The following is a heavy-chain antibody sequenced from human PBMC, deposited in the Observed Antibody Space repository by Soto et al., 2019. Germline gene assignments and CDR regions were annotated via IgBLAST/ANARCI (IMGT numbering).Heavy chain of an antibody. CDR2: IYYSGST. Sequence: SETLSLTCTVSGGSISSYYWSLMRQPPGKGLEWIGYIYYSGSTNYNPSLKSRVTISVDTSKNQFSLKLSSVTAADTAVYYCERMSPSGDFWSGYYSRWSFDYGMDVWGHGTTVPVS. V-gene: IGHV4-59*01. D-gene: IGHD3-3*01. CDR1: GGSISSYY. J-gene: IGHJ6*02. CDR3: ERMSPSGDFWSGYYSRWSFDYGMDV.